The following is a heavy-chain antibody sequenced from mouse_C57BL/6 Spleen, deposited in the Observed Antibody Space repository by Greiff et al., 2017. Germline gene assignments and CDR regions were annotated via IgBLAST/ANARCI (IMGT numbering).Heavy chain of an antibody. D-gene: IGHD2-1*01. CDR1: GFTFSDFY. Sequence: EVKLMESGGGLVQSGRSLRLSCATSGFTFSDFYMAWVRQAPGKGLEWIAASSNKANDYTSAYSASVKGRFIVSRDTSQSILYLQMNALRAEDTAIYYCARDDYYGNYVPFAYWGQGTLVTVSA. CDR3: ARDDYYGNYVPFAY. V-gene: IGHV7-1*01. CDR2: SSNKANDYTS. J-gene: IGHJ3*01.